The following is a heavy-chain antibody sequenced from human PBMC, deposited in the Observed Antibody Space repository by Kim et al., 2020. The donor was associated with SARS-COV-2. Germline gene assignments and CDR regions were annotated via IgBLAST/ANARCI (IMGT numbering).Heavy chain of an antibody. Sequence: KSRVTISVDTSKNQFSLKLSSVTAADTAVYYCAREQGLWSGYYKGAFDIWGQGTMVTVSS. V-gene: IGHV4-59*01. CDR3: AREQGLWSGYYKGAFDI. J-gene: IGHJ3*02. D-gene: IGHD3-3*01.